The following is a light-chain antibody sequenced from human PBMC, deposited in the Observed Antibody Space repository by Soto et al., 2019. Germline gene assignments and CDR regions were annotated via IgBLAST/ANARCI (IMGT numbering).Light chain of an antibody. CDR2: GAS. CDR1: QSVSSN. J-gene: IGKJ1*01. V-gene: IGKV3-15*01. Sequence: EIVLTQSPGTLSLSPGERATLSCRASQSVSSNLAWYQQKPGQAPRLLIYGASTRATGIPARFSGSGSGTEFTLTISSLQSEDLAVYYCQQYNTWPRTFGQGTKVDIK. CDR3: QQYNTWPRT.